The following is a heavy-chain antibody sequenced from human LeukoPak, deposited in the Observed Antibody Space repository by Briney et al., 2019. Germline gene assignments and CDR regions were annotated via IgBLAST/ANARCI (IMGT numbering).Heavy chain of an antibody. D-gene: IGHD3-16*01. CDR2: ISYSSGSI. Sequence: GGSLRLSCAASGFTLSNYAMSWVRQGPGKGPEWVAGISYSSGSIYYLDSVKGRFTISRDNSRNTLYRQMKSLRAEDTAVYYCAKDVLRLNYGYFDLWGRGTLVSVSS. V-gene: IGHV3-23*01. J-gene: IGHJ2*01. CDR1: GFTLSNYA. CDR3: AKDVLRLNYGYFDL.